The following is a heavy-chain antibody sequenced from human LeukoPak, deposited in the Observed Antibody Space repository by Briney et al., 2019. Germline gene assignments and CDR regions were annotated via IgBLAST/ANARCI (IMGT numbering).Heavy chain of an antibody. CDR1: GFTFSSYA. CDR3: AKAKPSIVVVPAAITDYYYYGMDV. J-gene: IGHJ6*02. V-gene: IGHV3-23*01. D-gene: IGHD2-2*01. CDR2: ISGSGGST. Sequence: PGGSLRLSCAASGFTFSSYAMSWVRQAPGKGLEWVSAISGSGGSTYYADSVKGRFTISRDNSKNTLYLQMNSLRAEDTAVYYCAKAKPSIVVVPAAITDYYYYGMDVWGQGTTVTVSS.